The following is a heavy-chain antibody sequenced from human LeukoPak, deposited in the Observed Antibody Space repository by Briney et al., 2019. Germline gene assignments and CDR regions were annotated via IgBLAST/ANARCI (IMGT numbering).Heavy chain of an antibody. CDR2: MSPIFGTT. CDR1: GGTFSSYS. D-gene: IGHD2-15*01. Sequence: SVKVSCKASGGTFSSYSNSWVRQAPGQGLEWMGGMSPIFGTTNYAQKFQGRVTITADESTRTAYMEMSSLRSEDTAVYYCARDFVDGYCSGGSCHNWFDPWGQGTLVTVSS. J-gene: IGHJ5*02. V-gene: IGHV1-69*13. CDR3: ARDFVDGYCSGGSCHNWFDP.